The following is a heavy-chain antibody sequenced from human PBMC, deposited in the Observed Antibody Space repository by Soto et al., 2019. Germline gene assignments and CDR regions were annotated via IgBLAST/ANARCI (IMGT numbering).Heavy chain of an antibody. CDR2: IIPIFPTP. V-gene: IGHV1-69*12. CDR3: GRDKDRLQLGGNYYYGMDV. J-gene: IGHJ6*02. D-gene: IGHD5-12*01. Sequence: QVQLVQSGGEVKKPGSSVTVSCKASGGTFGNSAISWVRQAPGQGLEWMGGIIPIFPTPDYAQKFQGRVTISGDESTRTGYKGVTRPGAGDTGVYYCGRDKDRLQLGGNYYYGMDVWGQGTTVTVSS. CDR1: GGTFGNSA.